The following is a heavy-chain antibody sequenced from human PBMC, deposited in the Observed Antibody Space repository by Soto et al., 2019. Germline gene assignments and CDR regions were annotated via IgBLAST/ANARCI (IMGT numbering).Heavy chain of an antibody. V-gene: IGHV1-18*01. CDR3: AKADSNYAGRFSYYYMDV. D-gene: IGHD4-4*01. CDR1: GGTFSSYA. Sequence: SVKVSCKASGGTFSSYAISWVRQDTGQGLEWMGWIIPYFGKTHYAQNFQGKVTMTTDTSTSTAYMELRTLRSDDTAVYYCAKADSNYAGRFSYYYMDVWGNGTLVTVSS. J-gene: IGHJ6*03. CDR2: IIPYFGKT.